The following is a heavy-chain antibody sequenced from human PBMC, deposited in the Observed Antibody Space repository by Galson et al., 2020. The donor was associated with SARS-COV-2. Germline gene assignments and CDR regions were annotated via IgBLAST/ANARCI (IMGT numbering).Heavy chain of an antibody. D-gene: IGHD3-22*01. CDR3: ARIKSRRLDYYDSSGLGDAFDI. CDR1: GGSFSGYY. V-gene: IGHV4-34*01. Sequence: SETLSLTCAVYGGSFSGYYWSWIRQPPGKGLEWIGEINHSGSTNYNPSLKSRVTISVDTSKNQFSLKLSSVTAADTAVYYCARIKSRRLDYYDSSGLGDAFDIWGQGTMVTVSS. CDR2: INHSGST. J-gene: IGHJ3*02.